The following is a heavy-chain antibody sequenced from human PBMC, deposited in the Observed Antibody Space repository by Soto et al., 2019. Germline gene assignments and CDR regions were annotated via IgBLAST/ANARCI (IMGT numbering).Heavy chain of an antibody. CDR1: GGSFSGYY. D-gene: IGHD3-10*01. J-gene: IGHJ4*02. CDR3: ARGRGTSCYSRGLRPLRGVITPYYFDY. CDR2: INHSGST. V-gene: IGHV4-34*01. Sequence: QVQLQQWGAGLLKPSETLSLTCAVYGGSFSGYYWSWIRQPPGKGLEWIGEINHSGSTNYNPSLNVRVTISVDTYKNQFSLKLSSVTAADTAVYYCARGRGTSCYSRGLRPLRGVITPYYFDYWGQGTLVTVSS.